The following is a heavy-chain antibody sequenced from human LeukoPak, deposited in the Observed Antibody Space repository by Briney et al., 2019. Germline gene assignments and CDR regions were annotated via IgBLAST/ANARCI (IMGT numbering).Heavy chain of an antibody. V-gene: IGHV5-51*01. J-gene: IGHJ4*02. CDR2: IYPGDSET. CDR1: GYSFTNYW. CDR3: VRPPVN. Sequence: KPGESLKISCKGSGYSFTNYWIGWVRQMPGKGLEWMGIIYPGDSETRYSPSFQGQITISADKSISTAYLQWSSLKAPDTDMYYCVRPPVNWGRGTQVTVSS.